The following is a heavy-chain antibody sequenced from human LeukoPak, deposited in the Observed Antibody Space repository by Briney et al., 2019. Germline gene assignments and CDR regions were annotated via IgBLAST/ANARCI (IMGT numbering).Heavy chain of an antibody. CDR3: AKDSSYCGGDCYSEVDAFDI. Sequence: GGSLRLSCAASGFTFSTYAMHWVRQAPGKGLEWVALMSSTGGNKYYADSVKGRFTISRDNSKNTLYLQMNSLRAEDTAVYYCAKDSSYCGGDCYSEVDAFDIWGQGTMVTVSS. CDR1: GFTFSTYA. D-gene: IGHD2-21*02. CDR2: MSSTGGNK. J-gene: IGHJ3*02. V-gene: IGHV3-30-3*01.